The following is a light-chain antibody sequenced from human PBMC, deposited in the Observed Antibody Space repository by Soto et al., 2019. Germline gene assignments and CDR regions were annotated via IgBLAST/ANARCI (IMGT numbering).Light chain of an antibody. J-gene: IGLJ2*01. CDR3: QTWGTGFNVV. V-gene: IGLV4-69*01. CDR2: LNSDGSH. Sequence: QLVLTQSPSASASLGASVKLTCTLSSEHSSYAIAWHQQQPEKGPRYLMKLNSDGSHSKGDGIPDRFSGSSSGAERYLTISSLQSEDEADYYCQTWGTGFNVVFGGGTKLTV. CDR1: SEHSSYA.